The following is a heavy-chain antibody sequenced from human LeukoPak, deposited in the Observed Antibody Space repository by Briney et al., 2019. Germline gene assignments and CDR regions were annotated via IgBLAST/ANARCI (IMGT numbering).Heavy chain of an antibody. D-gene: IGHD3-22*01. J-gene: IGHJ3*02. V-gene: IGHV5-51*01. CDR1: GYSFTSYW. Sequence: GESLQISCKGSGYSFTSYWIGWVRQMPGKGLEWMGIIYPGDSDTRYSPSFQGQVTISADKSISTAYLQWSSLKASGTAMYYCAMGLFTMIGGDAFDIWGQGTMVTVSS. CDR2: IYPGDSDT. CDR3: AMGLFTMIGGDAFDI.